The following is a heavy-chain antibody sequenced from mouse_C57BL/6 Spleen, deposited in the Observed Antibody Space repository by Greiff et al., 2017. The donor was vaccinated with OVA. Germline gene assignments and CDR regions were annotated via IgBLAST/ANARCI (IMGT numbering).Heavy chain of an antibody. CDR2: IHPNSGST. J-gene: IGHJ2*01. D-gene: IGHD1-1*01. Sequence: QVQLQQPGAELVKPGASVKLSCKASGYTFTSYWMHWVKQRPGQGLEWIGMIHPNSGSTKYNEKFKSKATLTVDKSSSTAYMQLSSLTSEDSAVYYGARGVANLRYCCDYWGQGTTLTVSS. CDR1: GYTFTSYW. V-gene: IGHV1-64*01. CDR3: ARGVANLRYCCDY.